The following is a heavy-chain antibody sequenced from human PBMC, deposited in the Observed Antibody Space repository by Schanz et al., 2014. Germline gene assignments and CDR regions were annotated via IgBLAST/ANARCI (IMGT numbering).Heavy chain of an antibody. V-gene: IGHV3-21*01. CDR1: GFTFNNFG. CDR3: ARSGVDV. Sequence: EVQLMESGGGSVQPGGSLRLSCAASGFTFNNFGMNWVRQAPGKGLEWVSCITGGSTTYTYYADSVRGRFTISRDNAKSSVYLQMNSLRAEDTAVYYCARSGVDVWGQGTTVTVSS. CDR2: ITGGSTTYT. J-gene: IGHJ6*02. D-gene: IGHD3-10*01.